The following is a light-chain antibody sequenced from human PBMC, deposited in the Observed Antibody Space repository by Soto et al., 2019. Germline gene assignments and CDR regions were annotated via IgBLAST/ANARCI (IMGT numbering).Light chain of an antibody. CDR2: EGS. Sequence: QSALTQPASVSGSPGQSITISCTVTSVEIGSYSLVSWYQQYPGKAPKLLIYEGSKRPSGVSNRFSGSKSGGTASLTISGLQDEDEAYYHCCSFAGSTTVFGGGTKLTVL. CDR1: SVEIGSYSL. CDR3: CSFAGSTTV. J-gene: IGLJ2*01. V-gene: IGLV2-23*03.